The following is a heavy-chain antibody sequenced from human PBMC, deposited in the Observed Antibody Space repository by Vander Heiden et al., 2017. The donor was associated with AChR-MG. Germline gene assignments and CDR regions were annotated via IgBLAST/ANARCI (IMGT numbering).Heavy chain of an antibody. J-gene: IGHJ6*03. CDR3: VKLSGTGTWYYYYMDV. V-gene: IGHV3-9*01. Sequence: EVQLVESGGGLVQPGRSLRLSCAGPGFTFADYAMHWVRQAPGKGLEWVSGITWNSGSLGYADSVKGRFTISRDNAKNSLYLQMNSLRAEDTALYYCVKLSGTGTWYYYYMDVWGKGTTVTVSS. CDR1: GFTFADYA. D-gene: IGHD1-1*01. CDR2: ITWNSGSL.